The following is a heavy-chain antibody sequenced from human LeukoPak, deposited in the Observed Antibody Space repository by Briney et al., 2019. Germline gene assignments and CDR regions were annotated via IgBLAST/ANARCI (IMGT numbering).Heavy chain of an antibody. Sequence: SETLSLTCAVYGGSFSGYYWSWIRQPPGKGLEWIGEINHSGSTNYNPSLKSRVTISVDTSKNQFSLKLSSVTAADTAVYYCARAHLFSKWLAPWGQGTLVTVSS. V-gene: IGHV4-34*01. CDR3: ARAHLFSKWLAP. D-gene: IGHD6-19*01. J-gene: IGHJ5*02. CDR1: GGSFSGYY. CDR2: INHSGST.